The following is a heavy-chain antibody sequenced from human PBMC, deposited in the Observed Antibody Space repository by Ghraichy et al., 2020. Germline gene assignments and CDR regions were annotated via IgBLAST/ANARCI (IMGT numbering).Heavy chain of an antibody. CDR2: IYTSGST. D-gene: IGHD3-3*01. V-gene: IGHV4-4*07. J-gene: IGHJ4*02. Sequence: ETLSLTCTVSGGSISSYYWSWIRQPAGKGLEWIGRIYTSGSTNYNPSLKSRVTMSVDTSKNQFSLKLSSVTAADTAVYYCARVRSDFWSGLVDYWGQGTLVTVSS. CDR1: GGSISSYY. CDR3: ARVRSDFWSGLVDY.